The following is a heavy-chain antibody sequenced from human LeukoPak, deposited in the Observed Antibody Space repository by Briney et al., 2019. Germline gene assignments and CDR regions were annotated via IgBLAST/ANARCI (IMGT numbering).Heavy chain of an antibody. J-gene: IGHJ3*01. V-gene: IGHV4-59*01. CDR2: IYYSGST. CDR1: GGSISTYY. CDR3: ARENSDYDAFDV. Sequence: SETLTLTCTVSGGSISTYYWNWIRQPPGKGLEWIGFIYYSGSTSYNPSLKGRVTISVDTSKNQFSLNLKSVTAADTAVYFCARENSDYDAFDVWGQGAVVTVSS. D-gene: IGHD5-12*01.